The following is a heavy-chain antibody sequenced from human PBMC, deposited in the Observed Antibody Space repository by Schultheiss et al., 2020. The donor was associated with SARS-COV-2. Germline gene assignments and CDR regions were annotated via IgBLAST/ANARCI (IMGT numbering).Heavy chain of an antibody. CDR2: ISGSGGST. V-gene: IGHV3-23*01. CDR1: GFSFSSYG. Sequence: GESLKISCAASGFSFSSYGMHWVRQAPGKGLEWVSSISGSGGSTYADSVKGRFTISRDNSKNTLYLEMNSLRGEDTAVYFCTSTSFTLMGVVNSNTFDLWGQGTMVTVSS. D-gene: IGHD3-22*01. J-gene: IGHJ3*01. CDR3: TSTSFTLMGVVNSNTFDL.